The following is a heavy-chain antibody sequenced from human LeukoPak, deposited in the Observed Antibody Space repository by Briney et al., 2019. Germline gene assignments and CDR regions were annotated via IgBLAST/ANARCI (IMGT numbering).Heavy chain of an antibody. CDR2: ISSSSTI. V-gene: IGHV3-69-1*01. CDR1: GFTVSSNY. J-gene: IGHJ4*02. Sequence: PGGSLRLSCAASGFTVSSNYMSWVRQAPGKGLEWVSYISSSSTIYYADSVKGRFTISRDNAKNSLYLQMNSLRAEDTAVYYCARDNPPIFGGQGTLVTVSS. CDR3: ARDNPPIF. D-gene: IGHD3-3*01.